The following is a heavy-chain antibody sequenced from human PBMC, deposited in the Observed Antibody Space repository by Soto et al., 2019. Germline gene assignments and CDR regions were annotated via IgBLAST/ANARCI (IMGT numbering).Heavy chain of an antibody. D-gene: IGHD1-26*01. CDR3: ASGGTRPHSLGGSINPQNNWFDP. CDR1: GYSFTGYC. Sequence: QVQLVQSGAAVKKPGASVQVSCKSSGYSFTGYCMHLVRQAPGQRLERMGWINPNRGGTNYEQKHQGRVTMTRATSIRTGDMEPSRRRSDDRAEYYRASGGTRPHSLGGSINPQNNWFDPWGQGTLVTVFS. J-gene: IGHJ5*02. CDR2: INPNRGGT. V-gene: IGHV1-2*02.